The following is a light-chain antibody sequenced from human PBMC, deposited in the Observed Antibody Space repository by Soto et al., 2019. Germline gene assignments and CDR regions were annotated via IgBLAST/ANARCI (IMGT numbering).Light chain of an antibody. CDR1: QTISSW. V-gene: IGKV1-5*03. CDR3: QRYSSYSEA. Sequence: DFQMNQFPSTLPGCVAARVTITCRASQTISSWLAWYQQKPGKAPKLLIYKASTLKSGVPSRFSGSGSGTEFTLTISILQPDDLAPYCCQRYSSYSEAFGGGSKVDVK. J-gene: IGKJ4*02. CDR2: KAS.